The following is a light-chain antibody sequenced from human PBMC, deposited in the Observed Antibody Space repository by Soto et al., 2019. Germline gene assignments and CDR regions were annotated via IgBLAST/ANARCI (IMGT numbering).Light chain of an antibody. CDR2: EVS. V-gene: IGLV2-8*01. Sequence: QSVLTQPPSASGSPGQSVTISCTGTSSDVGGYNFVSWYQQYPGKAPKIIIYEVSKRASGVPDRFSGSKSGNTASLTVSGLQADDEADYYCNSYGGSSNVVFGGGTQLTVL. CDR3: NSYGGSSNVV. CDR1: SSDVGGYNF. J-gene: IGLJ2*01.